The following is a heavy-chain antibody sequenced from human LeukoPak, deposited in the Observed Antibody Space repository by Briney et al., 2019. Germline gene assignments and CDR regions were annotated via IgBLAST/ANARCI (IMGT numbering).Heavy chain of an antibody. CDR3: AKYEGAPGDY. CDR2: IRGEPNTYAT. Sequence: GGSLRLSCAASGFTFSGSAIHWVRQASGKGLEWVGRIRGEPNTYATAYAASVKGRFTISRDNSKNTLYLQMNSLRAEDTAVYYCAKYEGAPGDYWGQGTLVTVSS. J-gene: IGHJ4*02. D-gene: IGHD3-16*01. V-gene: IGHV3-73*01. CDR1: GFTFSGSA.